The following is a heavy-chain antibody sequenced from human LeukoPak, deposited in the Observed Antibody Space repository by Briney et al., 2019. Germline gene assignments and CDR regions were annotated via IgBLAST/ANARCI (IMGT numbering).Heavy chain of an antibody. CDR2: IYYSGRT. CDR1: GGSISSSSYY. V-gene: IGHV4-39*07. J-gene: IGHJ4*02. D-gene: IGHD3-22*01. CDR3: GRDRRATYYYDSSGYYSDF. Sequence: ETLSLTCTVSGGSISSSSYYWGWIRQPPGKGLEWIGSIYYSGRTYYNPSLKSRVTISVDTSKNQFSLKLSSMTAADTAVYYCGRDRRATYYYDSSGYYSDFWGQGTLVTVSS.